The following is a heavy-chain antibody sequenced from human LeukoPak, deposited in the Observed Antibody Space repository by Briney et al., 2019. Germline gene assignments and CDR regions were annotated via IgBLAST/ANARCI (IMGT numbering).Heavy chain of an antibody. CDR3: ARDRAYGSGKYYFDY. CDR2: INHSGST. Sequence: SETLSLTCAVYGGSFSGYYWSWIRQPPGKGLEWIGEINHSGSTNYNLSLKSRVTISVDTSKSQFSLKLSSVPAADTAVYYCARDRAYGSGKYYFDYWGQGTLVTVSS. V-gene: IGHV4-34*01. J-gene: IGHJ4*02. CDR1: GGSFSGYY. D-gene: IGHD3-10*01.